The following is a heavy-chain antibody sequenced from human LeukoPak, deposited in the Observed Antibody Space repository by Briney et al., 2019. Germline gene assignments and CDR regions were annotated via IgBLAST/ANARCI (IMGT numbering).Heavy chain of an antibody. Sequence: GGSLRLSCAASGFTFNTYAISWVRQAPGKGLEWVSAISGGGGSTFYADSVKGRFTISRDNSKNTLCLQMNSLRAEDTALYYCAKNGQQVVPKAFDLWGQGTMVTVSP. V-gene: IGHV3-23*01. D-gene: IGHD6-13*01. J-gene: IGHJ3*01. CDR1: GFTFNTYA. CDR3: AKNGQQVVPKAFDL. CDR2: ISGGGGST.